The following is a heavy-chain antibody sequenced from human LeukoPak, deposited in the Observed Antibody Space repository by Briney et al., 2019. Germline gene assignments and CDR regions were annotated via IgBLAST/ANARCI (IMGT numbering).Heavy chain of an antibody. D-gene: IGHD3-22*01. CDR3: ATSELGVVAPPDY. Sequence: PSETLSLTCAVPGYSISSGYYWGWIRQPPGKGLEWIGSIYHSGSTYYNPSLKSRVTISVDTSKNQFSLKLSSVTAADTAVYYCATSELGVVAPPDYWGQGTLVTVSS. CDR2: IYHSGST. V-gene: IGHV4-38-2*01. CDR1: GYSISSGYY. J-gene: IGHJ4*02.